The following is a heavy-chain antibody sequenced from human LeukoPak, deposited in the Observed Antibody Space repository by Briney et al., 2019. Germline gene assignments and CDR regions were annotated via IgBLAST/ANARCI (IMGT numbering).Heavy chain of an antibody. D-gene: IGHD4-17*01. CDR1: GGSINSNNW. CDR2: IYHSGST. V-gene: IGHV4-4*02. CDR3: ARARGSFAVTTLDY. Sequence: SETLSLTCAVSGGSINSNNWWSWVRQPPGKGLEWIGEIYHSGSTNYNPSLKSRVTISVDKSKKQFSLKLSSVTAADTAVYYCARARGSFAVTTLDYWGQGTLVTVSS. J-gene: IGHJ4*02.